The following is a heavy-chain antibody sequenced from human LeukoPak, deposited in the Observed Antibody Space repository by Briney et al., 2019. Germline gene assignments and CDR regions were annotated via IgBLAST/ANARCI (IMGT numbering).Heavy chain of an antibody. V-gene: IGHV3-30*04. Sequence: GGSLRLSCAASGFTFTTYPMHWVRQAPGKGLEWVAVISHDESYIYYADSVKGRFTIYRDTSKNTLYLQMNDMRAEDRSIYYCANTMWPTGGGETFDYWGQGTLVTVS. J-gene: IGHJ4*02. CDR2: ISHDESYI. CDR1: GFTFTTYP. D-gene: IGHD1-1*01. CDR3: ANTMWPTGGGETFDY.